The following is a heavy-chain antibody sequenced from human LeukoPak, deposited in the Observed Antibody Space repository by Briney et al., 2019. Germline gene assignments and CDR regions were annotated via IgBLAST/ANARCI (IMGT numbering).Heavy chain of an antibody. V-gene: IGHV1-18*01. D-gene: IGHD3-9*01. CDR3: ARDRSEVRYFDWASEREFDY. CDR2: ISAYNGNT. J-gene: IGHJ4*02. CDR1: GYTFTSYG. Sequence: GASVKVSCKASGYTFTSYGISWVRQASGQGLEWMGWISAYNGNTNYAQKLQGRVTMTTDTSTSTAYMELRSLRSDDTAVYYCARDRSEVRYFDWASEREFDYWGQGTLVTVSS.